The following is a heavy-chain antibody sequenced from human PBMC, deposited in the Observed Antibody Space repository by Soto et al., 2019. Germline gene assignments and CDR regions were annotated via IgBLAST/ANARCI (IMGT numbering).Heavy chain of an antibody. Sequence: SETLSLTCTVSGGSISSYYWSWIRQPPGKGLGWIGYIYYSGSTNYNPSLKSRVTISVDTSKKQFSLKLSSVTAADTAVCYCAREVSNWNSYYYYMDVWGKGTTVTVSS. CDR2: IYYSGST. CDR1: GGSISSYY. D-gene: IGHD1-20*01. V-gene: IGHV4-59*01. CDR3: AREVSNWNSYYYYMDV. J-gene: IGHJ6*03.